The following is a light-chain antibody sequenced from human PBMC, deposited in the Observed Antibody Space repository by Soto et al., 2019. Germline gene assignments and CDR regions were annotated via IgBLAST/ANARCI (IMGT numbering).Light chain of an antibody. CDR3: CSYAGSYTFV. V-gene: IGLV2-11*01. CDR2: DVK. Sequence: QSALTQPRSVSGSPGQSVTISFTGTSSDVGGYNYVCWYQQHPGRAPKVMIYDVKTRPSGVPNRFSGSKSGNTASLTISELKAEDEADYSCCSYAGSYTFVFGTGTKLTVL. CDR1: SSDVGGYNY. J-gene: IGLJ1*01.